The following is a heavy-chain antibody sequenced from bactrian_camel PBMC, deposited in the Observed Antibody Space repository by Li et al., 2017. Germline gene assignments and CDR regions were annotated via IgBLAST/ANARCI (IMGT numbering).Heavy chain of an antibody. J-gene: IGHJ4*01. CDR2: VLSGGKTT. V-gene: IGHV3-3*01. D-gene: IGHD1*01. CDR1: GDTISRYC. CDR3: AAGSRSRSFFDVDYNY. Sequence: QLVESGGGSVQVGGSLRLSCVASGDTISRYCMGRFRQIPDKEREGVAAVLSGGKTTAYSDSVKGRFTISQDIAKNTVSLQMNSLKPEDTAMYYCAAGSRSRSFFDVDYNYWGQGTQVTVS.